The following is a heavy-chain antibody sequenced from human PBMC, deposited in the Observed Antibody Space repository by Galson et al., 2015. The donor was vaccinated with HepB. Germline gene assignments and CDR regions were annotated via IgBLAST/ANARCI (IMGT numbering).Heavy chain of an antibody. CDR3: AKYDLWSGGWFDP. D-gene: IGHD3-3*01. V-gene: IGHV3-23*01. J-gene: IGHJ5*02. CDR2: ISGNGDAT. Sequence: SLRLSCAASGLTFSDYYMSWIRQAPGKGLEWVSGISGNGDATYFADSVKGRFTISRDNSKNTLYLQMNSLRAEDTAVYYCAKYDLWSGGWFDPWGQGTLVTVSS. CDR1: GLTFSDYY.